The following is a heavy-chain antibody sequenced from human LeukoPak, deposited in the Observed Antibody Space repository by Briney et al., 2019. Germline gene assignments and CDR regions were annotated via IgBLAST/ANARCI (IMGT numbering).Heavy chain of an antibody. D-gene: IGHD5/OR15-5a*01. Sequence: PGGPLRLSCAASGFTFSSYAMSGVRQVPGKGLEWVSSVSGSGGITYYADSVKGRFTLSRDNSKNTVNLQMNSLRADDTAVYYCAKDGVVSTIRPYFFDSWGQGALVTVSS. CDR2: VSGSGGIT. V-gene: IGHV3-23*01. CDR1: GFTFSSYA. J-gene: IGHJ4*02. CDR3: AKDGVVSTIRPYFFDS.